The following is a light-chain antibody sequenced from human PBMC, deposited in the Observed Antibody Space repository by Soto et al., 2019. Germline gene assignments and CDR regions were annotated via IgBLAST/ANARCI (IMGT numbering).Light chain of an antibody. Sequence: QLVLTQPASVSGSPGQSITISCTGTRSDVGGYKYVSWYQQHPGKAPKLMIYEVSNRPSGVSNRFSGSKSGNTASLTISGLQAEDEADYYCSSYTSSSTGVFGTGTKLTVL. J-gene: IGLJ1*01. V-gene: IGLV2-14*01. CDR2: EVS. CDR1: RSDVGGYKY. CDR3: SSYTSSSTGV.